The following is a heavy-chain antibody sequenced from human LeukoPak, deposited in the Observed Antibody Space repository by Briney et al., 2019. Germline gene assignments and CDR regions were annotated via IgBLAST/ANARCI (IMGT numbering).Heavy chain of an antibody. J-gene: IGHJ6*03. CDR1: GYTFTSYD. Sequence: GASVKVSCKASGYTFTSYDINWVRQATGQGLEWMGWMNPNSGNTGYAQKCQGRVTMTRNTSISTAYMELSSLRSEDTAVYYCASRVVPAASYYYYYMDVWGKGTTVTVSS. D-gene: IGHD2-2*01. CDR2: MNPNSGNT. CDR3: ASRVVPAASYYYYYMDV. V-gene: IGHV1-8*01.